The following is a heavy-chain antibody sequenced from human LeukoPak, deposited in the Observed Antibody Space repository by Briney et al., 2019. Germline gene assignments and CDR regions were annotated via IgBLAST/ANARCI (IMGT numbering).Heavy chain of an antibody. CDR1: GDSFRGYY. V-gene: IGHV4-34*01. D-gene: IGHD3-9*01. Sequence: PSETLSLTCAVYGDSFRGYYWTWIRHPPGKGLEWIGEINHSGSTNYNPSLKSRVTISVDTSKNQFSLKLSSVTAADTAGYYCARHLPEEGYFDWFPRQPYYYYGMDVWGQGTTVTVSS. CDR2: INHSGST. J-gene: IGHJ6*02. CDR3: ARHLPEEGYFDWFPRQPYYYYGMDV.